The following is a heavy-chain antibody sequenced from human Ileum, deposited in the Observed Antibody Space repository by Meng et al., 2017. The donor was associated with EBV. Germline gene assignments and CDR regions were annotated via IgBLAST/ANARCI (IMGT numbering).Heavy chain of an antibody. CDR1: GGSISSSNW. CDR3: ASGYGSEPNYYFDY. CDR2: IYHSGST. V-gene: IGHV4-4*02. J-gene: IGHJ4*02. D-gene: IGHD3-10*01. Sequence: QVQLQESGPGLVKPSXXLXPTCAVSGGSISSSNWWSGVRQPPGKGLEWIGEIYHSGSTNYNPSLKSRVTISVDKSKNQFSLKLSSVTAADTAVYYCASGYGSEPNYYFDYWGQGPLVTVSS.